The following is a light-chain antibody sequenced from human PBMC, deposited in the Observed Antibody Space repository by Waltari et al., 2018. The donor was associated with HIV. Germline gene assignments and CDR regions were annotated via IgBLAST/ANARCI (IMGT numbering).Light chain of an antibody. V-gene: IGLV1-44*01. Sequence: QSVLTQPPSASGTPGQRVTISCSGSSSNIGRNTVNWFQQHPGTAPKLPIFSNNQRPSGGADRLSGSKTDTSASLAISGLQSEDEADYYCAAWDDSLSAWVFGGGTKLAVL. J-gene: IGLJ3*02. CDR1: SSNIGRNT. CDR2: SNN. CDR3: AAWDDSLSAWV.